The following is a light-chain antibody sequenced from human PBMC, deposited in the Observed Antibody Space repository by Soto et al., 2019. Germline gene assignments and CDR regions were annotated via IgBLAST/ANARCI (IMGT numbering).Light chain of an antibody. CDR1: QSVSSSY. Sequence: EIVLTQSPGTLSLSPGERATLSCRASQSVSSSYLAWYQQKPGQAPRLLIYGASSRATGIPDRFSGSGSGTDFPLTLSRLEPEDFSVYFCQQFCSSPPPFGGGTKVEIK. CDR3: QQFCSSPPP. V-gene: IGKV3-20*01. CDR2: GAS. J-gene: IGKJ4*01.